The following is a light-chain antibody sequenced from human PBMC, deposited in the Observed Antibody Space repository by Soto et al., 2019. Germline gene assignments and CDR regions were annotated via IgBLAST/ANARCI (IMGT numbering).Light chain of an antibody. CDR3: KKYNDWPET. V-gene: IGKV3-15*01. CDR2: DAS. Sequence: EIVMTQSPATLSVSPGERATLSCRAIQCFVSTLACYQQKFVKAPRLLIYDASARASVIPARLIGIGFGTEFTLPFSSLQSEDFAVYYCKKYNDWPETFGQGTKVDIK. CDR1: QCFVST. J-gene: IGKJ1*01.